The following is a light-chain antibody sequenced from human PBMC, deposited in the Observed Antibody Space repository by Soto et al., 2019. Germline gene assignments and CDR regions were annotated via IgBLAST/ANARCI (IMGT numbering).Light chain of an antibody. V-gene: IGKV3-15*01. CDR1: QSVSNN. CDR2: GAS. J-gene: IGKJ1*01. CDR3: QQYNNWPWT. Sequence: IVLTQSPGTLSLSPGETATLSCRASQSVSNNYLAWYQQKPGQAPRLLIHGASTRATGFPARFSGSGSGTDFTLTISSLQSEDFAVYYCQQYNNWPWTFGQGTTVDIK.